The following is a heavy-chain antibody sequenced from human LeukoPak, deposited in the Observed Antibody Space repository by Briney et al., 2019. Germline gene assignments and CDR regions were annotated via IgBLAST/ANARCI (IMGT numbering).Heavy chain of an antibody. Sequence: GGSLRLSCAASGFTFSSYSMNWVRQAPGKGLEWVSYISSSSSTIYYADSVKGRFTISRDNAKNSLYLQMNSLRAEDTAVYYCAREGWSGATDYWGQGTLVTVSS. V-gene: IGHV3-48*01. CDR1: GFTFSSYS. D-gene: IGHD1-1*01. J-gene: IGHJ4*02. CDR2: ISSSSSTI. CDR3: AREGWSGATDY.